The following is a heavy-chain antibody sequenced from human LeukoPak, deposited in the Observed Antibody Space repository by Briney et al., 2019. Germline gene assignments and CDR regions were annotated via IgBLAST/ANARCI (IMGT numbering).Heavy chain of an antibody. D-gene: IGHD4-17*01. J-gene: IGHJ4*02. Sequence: GKSLRLSCAASGFTFSRYGMHWVRQASGKGLEWVAAIWFDGSNTYYADSVKGRFTISRDTSKNTLYLQMNSLRAEDTAKYYCARSTVTTHGYFDYWGQGTLVTVSS. V-gene: IGHV3-33*01. CDR3: ARSTVTTHGYFDY. CDR2: IWFDGSNT. CDR1: GFTFSRYG.